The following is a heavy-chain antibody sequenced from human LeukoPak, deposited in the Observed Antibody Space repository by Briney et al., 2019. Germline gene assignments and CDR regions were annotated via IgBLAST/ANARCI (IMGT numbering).Heavy chain of an antibody. CDR2: ISYDGSNK. V-gene: IGHV3-30*18. D-gene: IGHD2-2*01. CDR3: AKDPPPANYCSSTSCHNWFDP. J-gene: IGHJ5*02. Sequence: GGSLRLSCAASGFTFSSYGMHWVCQAPGKGLEWVAVISYDGSNKYYADSVKGRFTISRDNSKNTLYLQMNSLRAEDTAVYYCAKDPPPANYCSSTSCHNWFDPWGQGTLVTVSS. CDR1: GFTFSSYG.